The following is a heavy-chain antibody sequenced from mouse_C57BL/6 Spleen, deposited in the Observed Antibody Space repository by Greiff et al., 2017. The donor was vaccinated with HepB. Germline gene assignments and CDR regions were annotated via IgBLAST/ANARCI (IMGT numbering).Heavy chain of an antibody. CDR2: IWRGGST. V-gene: IGHV2-5*01. D-gene: IGHD1-1*01. J-gene: IGHJ4*01. CDR1: GFSLTSYG. Sequence: VKLMESGPGLVQPSQSLSITCTVSGFSLTSYGVHWVRQSPGKGLEWLGVIWRGGSTDYNAAFMSRLSITKDNSKSQVFFKMNSLQADDTAIYYCAKTATVVAKDAMDYWGQGTSVTVSS. CDR3: AKTATVVAKDAMDY.